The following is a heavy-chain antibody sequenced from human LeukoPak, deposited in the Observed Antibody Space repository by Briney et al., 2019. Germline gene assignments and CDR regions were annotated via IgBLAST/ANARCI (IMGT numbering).Heavy chain of an antibody. J-gene: IGHJ1*01. D-gene: IGHD2-2*01. Sequence: SVKVSCKASGGTFSSYAISWVRQAPGQGLEWMGRIIPILGIANYAQKFQGRVTITADKSTSTAYMELSSLRSEDTAVYYCAREIPYCSSTSCYTEYFQHWGQGTLVTVSS. CDR3: AREIPYCSSTSCYTEYFQH. CDR2: IIPILGIA. V-gene: IGHV1-69*04. CDR1: GGTFSSYA.